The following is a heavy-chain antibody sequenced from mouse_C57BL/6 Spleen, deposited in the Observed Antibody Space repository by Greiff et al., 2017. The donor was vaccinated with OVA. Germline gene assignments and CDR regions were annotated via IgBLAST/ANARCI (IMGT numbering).Heavy chain of an antibody. CDR3: TARLLYYAMDY. CDR1: GFTFSNYW. V-gene: IGHV6-3*01. CDR2: IRLKSDNYAT. Sequence: EVQLVESGGGLVQPGGSMKLSCVASGFTFSNYWMNWVRQSPEKGLEWVAQIRLKSDNYATHYAESVKGRFTISRDDSKSSVYLQMNNLRAEDTGIYYCTARLLYYAMDYWGQGTSVTVSS. J-gene: IGHJ4*01. D-gene: IGHD1-1*01.